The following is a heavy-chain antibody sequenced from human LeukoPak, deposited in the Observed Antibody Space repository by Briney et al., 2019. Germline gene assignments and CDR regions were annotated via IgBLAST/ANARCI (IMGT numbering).Heavy chain of an antibody. J-gene: IGHJ1*01. CDR1: GFTFSNYG. CDR3: AKDRGTSWPGYFQY. CDR2: ISYDGRNK. D-gene: IGHD6-13*01. V-gene: IGHV3-30*18. Sequence: GGSLRLSCATSGFTFSNYGMHWVRQAPGKGPEWVAVISYDGRNKYYRDSVKGRFTISRDNSKNTLDLQMNNLRPEDTAVYYCAKDRGTSWPGYFQYWGQGTLVTVSS.